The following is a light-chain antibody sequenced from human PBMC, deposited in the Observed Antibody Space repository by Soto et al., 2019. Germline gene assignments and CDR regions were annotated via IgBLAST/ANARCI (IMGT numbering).Light chain of an antibody. CDR3: VAWDDSLKGPV. CDR1: SANIGRNA. J-gene: IGLJ3*02. Sequence: QSVLTQPPSASGTPGQRVTISCSGSSANIGRNAVNWYQQLPGTAPKLLIYSHDQRPSGVPDRFSGSKSGTSASLAISVLQSEDEADYYCVAWDDSLKGPVFGGGTQLPVL. V-gene: IGLV1-44*01. CDR2: SHD.